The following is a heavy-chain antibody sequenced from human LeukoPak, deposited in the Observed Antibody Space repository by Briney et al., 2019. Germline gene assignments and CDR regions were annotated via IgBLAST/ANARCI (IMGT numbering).Heavy chain of an antibody. D-gene: IGHD6-13*01. V-gene: IGHV3-30*18. J-gene: IGHJ6*02. CDR2: ISYDGSEK. CDR1: GFTFSRFA. Sequence: GGSLRLSCAASGFTFSRFAMHWLRQAPGKGPEWAAVISYDGSEKYYADSVRGRFTISRDDSKNTLYLQMNSLRPEDTAVYYCAKDRSSSWYYYGMDVWGQGTTVTVSS. CDR3: AKDRSSSWYYYGMDV.